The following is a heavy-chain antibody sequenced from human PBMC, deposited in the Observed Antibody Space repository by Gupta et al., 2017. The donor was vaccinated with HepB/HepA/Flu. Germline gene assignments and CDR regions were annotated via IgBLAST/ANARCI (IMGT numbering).Heavy chain of an antibody. J-gene: IGHJ5*02. CDR1: GSTFTGYY. V-gene: IGHV1-2*02. D-gene: IGHD3-3*01. CDR2: INPNSGGT. CDR3: ARPITIFGVATPYNWFDP. Sequence: QVQLVQSGAEVKKPGASVKVSCKASGSTFTGYYMHWVRQAPGQGVGGRGWINPNSGGTNYAQKFQGRVTMTRDTSISTAYMELSRLRSDDTAVYYCARPITIFGVATPYNWFDPWGQGTRVTVSS.